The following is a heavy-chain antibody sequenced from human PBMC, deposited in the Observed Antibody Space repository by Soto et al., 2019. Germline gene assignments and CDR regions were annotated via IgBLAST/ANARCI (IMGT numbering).Heavy chain of an antibody. D-gene: IGHD2-8*01. J-gene: IGHJ2*01. Sequence: QVQLQESGPGLVKPSETLSLTCTVSGDFISNFYWSWIRQPAGKGLQSLGRISASGRSNYNPNLQSRVAMSLDTSKNQFSRRVTSLSAADTAVYFCARGMGRYFDLWGRGTLGTVFS. CDR3: ARGMGRYFDL. CDR2: ISASGRS. V-gene: IGHV4-4*07. CDR1: GDFISNFY.